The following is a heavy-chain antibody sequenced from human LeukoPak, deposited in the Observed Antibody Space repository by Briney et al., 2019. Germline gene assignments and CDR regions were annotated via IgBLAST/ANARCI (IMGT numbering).Heavy chain of an antibody. CDR1: GFTFSSYS. J-gene: IGHJ4*02. Sequence: PGGSLRLSCAASGFTFSSYSMNWVRQAPGKGLEWVSSISSSSSYIYYADSVKGRFTISRDNAKNSLYLQMSSLRAEDTAGYYCARDQMRPNYNFWSGPWGRAYYFDYWGQGTLVTVSS. CDR3: ARDQMRPNYNFWSGPWGRAYYFDY. V-gene: IGHV3-21*01. D-gene: IGHD3-3*01. CDR2: ISSSSSYI.